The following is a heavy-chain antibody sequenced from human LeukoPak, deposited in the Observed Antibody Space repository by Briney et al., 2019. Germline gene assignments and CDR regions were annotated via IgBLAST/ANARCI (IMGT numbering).Heavy chain of an antibody. CDR3: ARVPDIVVVPAAMGDYYFDY. CDR2: INPNSGGT. V-gene: IGHV1-2*02. Sequence: GASVKVSCKASGYTFTGYYMHWVRQAPGQGLEWMGWINPNSGGTNYAQKFQGRVTMTRDTSISTAYMELSRLRSDDTAVYYCARVPDIVVVPAAMGDYYFDYWGQGTLVTVSS. J-gene: IGHJ4*02. D-gene: IGHD2-2*01. CDR1: GYTFTGYY.